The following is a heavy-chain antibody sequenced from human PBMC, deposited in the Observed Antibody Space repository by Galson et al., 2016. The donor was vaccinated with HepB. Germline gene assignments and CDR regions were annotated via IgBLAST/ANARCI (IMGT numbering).Heavy chain of an antibody. J-gene: IGHJ4*02. CDR2: IWSDGSNK. V-gene: IGHV3-33*07. CDR1: GFTFSSCG. CDR3: AREGIFGSGWFYLDS. D-gene: IGHD6-19*01. Sequence: SLRLSCAVSGFTFSSCGMYWVRQAPGKGLEWVAGIWSDGSNKFHADSVKGRFTISRDTSKNKLWLQLNSLRAEDTALYYCAREGIFGSGWFYLDSWGQGTLVTVSS.